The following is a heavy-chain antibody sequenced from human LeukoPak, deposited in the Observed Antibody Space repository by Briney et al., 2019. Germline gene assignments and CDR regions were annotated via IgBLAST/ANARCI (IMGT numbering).Heavy chain of an antibody. CDR3: ARGYYDSGDYYQAFDS. Sequence: GGSLRLSCAASGLTFSSDEMNWVRQTPGKGLEWISYISSSGDTIYYADSVKGRFTVSRDNGKISLYLQMNSLRVEDSAIYYCARGYYDSGDYYQAFDSWGQGILVTVSS. V-gene: IGHV3-48*03. CDR2: ISSSGDTI. J-gene: IGHJ4*02. CDR1: GLTFSSDE. D-gene: IGHD3-22*01.